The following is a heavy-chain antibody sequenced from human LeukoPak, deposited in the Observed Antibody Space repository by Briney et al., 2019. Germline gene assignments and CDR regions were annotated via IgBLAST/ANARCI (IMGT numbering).Heavy chain of an antibody. J-gene: IGHJ4*02. V-gene: IGHV3-30*02. CDR2: IRFDGSND. D-gene: IGHD3-22*01. Sequence: DPGGTLRLSCAVSGFSFSTYGMHWARQAPGQGLEWVAFIRFDGSNDDYADSVKGRFSSSRDNSKSTLYLQMNSLRAEDTAIYYCAKDQGLYETSGYQYYFDSWGQGTQVTVSS. CDR3: AKDQGLYETSGYQYYFDS. CDR1: GFSFSTYG.